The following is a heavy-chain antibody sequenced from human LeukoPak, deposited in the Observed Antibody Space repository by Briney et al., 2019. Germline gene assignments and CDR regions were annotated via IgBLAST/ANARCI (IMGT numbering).Heavy chain of an antibody. V-gene: IGHV3-23*01. Sequence: GGSLRLSCAASGFTFSNSGMNWVRQAPGKGLEWVSTISGSGDSTYYADSVKGRFTSSRDNANNSLYLQMNSLRAEDTALYYCARGSSFHNYWGQGTLVTVSS. CDR1: GFTFSNSG. CDR3: ARGSSFHNY. CDR2: ISGSGDST. J-gene: IGHJ4*02. D-gene: IGHD6-6*01.